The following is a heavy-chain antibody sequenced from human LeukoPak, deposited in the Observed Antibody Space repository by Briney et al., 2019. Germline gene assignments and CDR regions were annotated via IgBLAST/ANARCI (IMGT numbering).Heavy chain of an antibody. D-gene: IGHD2-15*01. CDR2: INPSGGST. CDR1: GCTFTSYY. J-gene: IGHJ4*02. Sequence: ASVTVSCKASGCTFTSYYMHWVRQAPGQGLEWMGIINPSGGSTSYAQKFQGRVTMTRDTSTSTVYMELSSLRSEDTAVYYCARDTADIYDYWGQGTLVTVSS. V-gene: IGHV1-46*01. CDR3: ARDTADIYDY.